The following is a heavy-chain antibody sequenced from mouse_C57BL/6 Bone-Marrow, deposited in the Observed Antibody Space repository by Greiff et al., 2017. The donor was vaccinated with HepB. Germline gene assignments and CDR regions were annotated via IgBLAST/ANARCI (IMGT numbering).Heavy chain of an antibody. Sequence: EVKLVESAGGLVQPGSSMKLSCTASGFTFSDYYMAWVRQVPEKGLEWVANINYDGSSTYYLDSLKSRFIISRDNAKNILSLQMSSLKSEDTATYYCARGGGAWFAYWGQGTLVTVSA. J-gene: IGHJ3*01. CDR2: INYDGSST. CDR3: ARGGGAWFAY. CDR1: GFTFSDYY. V-gene: IGHV5-16*01.